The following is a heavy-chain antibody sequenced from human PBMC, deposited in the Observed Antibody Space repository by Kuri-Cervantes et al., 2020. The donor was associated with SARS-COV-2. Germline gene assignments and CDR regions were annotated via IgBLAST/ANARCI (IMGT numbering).Heavy chain of an antibody. J-gene: IGHJ4*02. CDR3: AKDLPGSSTADVD. CDR1: GFTFSSYG. CDR2: IRYDGSNK. Sequence: GESLKISCAASGFTFSSYGMHWVRQAPGKGLEWVAFIRYDGSNKYYADSVKGRFTISRDNSKNTLYLQMNSLRAEDTAVYYCAKDLPGSSTADVDWGQGTLVTVSS. V-gene: IGHV3-30*02. D-gene: IGHD2-2*01.